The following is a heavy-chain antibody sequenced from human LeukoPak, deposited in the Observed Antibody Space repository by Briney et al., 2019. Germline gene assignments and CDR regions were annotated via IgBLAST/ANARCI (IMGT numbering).Heavy chain of an antibody. CDR2: INPNSGGT. J-gene: IGHJ4*02. D-gene: IGHD3-9*01. V-gene: IGHV1-2*02. CDR3: ARAGRLRYFDWPIRSY. CDR1: GYTFTGYY. Sequence: ASVKVSCKASGYTFTGYYMHWVRQAPGQGLEWMGWINPNSGGTNYAQKFQGRVTMTRDTSISTAYMELSRLRSDDTAVYYCARAGRLRYFDWPIRSYWGQGTLVTVSS.